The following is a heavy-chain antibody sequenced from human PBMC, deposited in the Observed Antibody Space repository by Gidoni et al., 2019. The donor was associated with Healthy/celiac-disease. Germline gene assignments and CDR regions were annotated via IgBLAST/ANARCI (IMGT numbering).Heavy chain of an antibody. V-gene: IGHV3-66*02. Sequence: EVQLVESGGGLVQPGGSLRLSCAASGFTVSSNYMSWVRQAPGNGLEWVSVIYSGGSTYYADSVKGRFTISRDNSKNTLYLQMNSLRAEDTAVYYCARDPLYDFWSGSLGGMDVWGQGTTVTVSS. CDR2: IYSGGST. D-gene: IGHD3-3*01. J-gene: IGHJ6*02. CDR3: ARDPLYDFWSGSLGGMDV. CDR1: GFTVSSNY.